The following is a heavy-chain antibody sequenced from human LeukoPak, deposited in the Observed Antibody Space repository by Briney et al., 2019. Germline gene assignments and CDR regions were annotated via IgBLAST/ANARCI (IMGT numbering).Heavy chain of an antibody. CDR2: IIPIFGTA. Sequence: SVKVSCKASGGTFSSYAISWVRQAPGQGLEWMGGIIPIFGTANYAQKFQGRVTITTDESTSTAYMELSSLRSEDTAVYYCARVGLPSHYMDVWGKGTTVTVSS. CDR1: GGTFSSYA. CDR3: ARVGLPSHYMDV. J-gene: IGHJ6*03. V-gene: IGHV1-69*05. D-gene: IGHD1-7*01.